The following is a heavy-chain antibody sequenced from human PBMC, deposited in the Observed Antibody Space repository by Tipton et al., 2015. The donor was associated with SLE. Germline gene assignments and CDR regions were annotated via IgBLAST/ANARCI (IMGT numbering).Heavy chain of an antibody. J-gene: IGHJ6*02. Sequence: SLRLSCTASGFTFGDYAMSWVRQAPGKGLEWVGFIRSKAYGGTTEYAASVKGRFTISRDDSKSIAYLQMNSLKTEDTAVYYCTRERYGGNYYYYYGMDVWGQGTTVTVSS. CDR2: IRSKAYGGTT. V-gene: IGHV3-49*04. CDR1: GFTFGDYA. D-gene: IGHD4/OR15-4a*01. CDR3: TRERYGGNYYYYYGMDV.